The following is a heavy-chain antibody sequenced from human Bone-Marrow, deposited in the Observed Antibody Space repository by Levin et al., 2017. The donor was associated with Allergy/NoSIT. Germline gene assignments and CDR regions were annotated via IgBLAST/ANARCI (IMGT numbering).Heavy chain of an antibody. D-gene: IGHD3-3*01. V-gene: IGHV3-23*01. CDR3: AKSPGRHDFWSGYYPPATVVDY. CDR2: IYGSGGST. J-gene: IGHJ4*02. CDR1: GFTFDTYA. Sequence: GESLKISCAASGFTFDTYALNWVRQAPGKGLEWVSIIYGSGGSTHYADSVKGRFTLSRDNSKNTVYLQMSSLRVEDTAVYYCAKSPGRHDFWSGYYPPATVVDYWGQGTLVTVS.